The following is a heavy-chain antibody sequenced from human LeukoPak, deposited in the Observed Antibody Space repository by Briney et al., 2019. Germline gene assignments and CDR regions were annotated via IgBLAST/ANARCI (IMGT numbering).Heavy chain of an antibody. CDR1: GYSLTSYW. CDR3: ASTASYGPNYYYYYGMDV. Sequence: KFGESLKISCKGSGYSLTSYWIGWVRQMPGKGLEWMGIIYPGDSDTRYGPSFQGQVTISADKSISTAYLQWSSLKASDTAMYYCASTASYGPNYYYYYGMDVWGQGTTVTVSS. D-gene: IGHD4-17*01. CDR2: IYPGDSDT. J-gene: IGHJ6*02. V-gene: IGHV5-51*01.